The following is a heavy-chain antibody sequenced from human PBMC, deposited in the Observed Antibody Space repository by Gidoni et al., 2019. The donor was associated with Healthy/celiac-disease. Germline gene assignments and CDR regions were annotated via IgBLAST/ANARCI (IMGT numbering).Heavy chain of an antibody. CDR2: IYYSGST. Sequence: QLQLQESGPGLVKPSETLSLTCTVSGGSISSSSYYWGWIRQPPGKGLEWIGSIYYSGSTYYNPSLKSRVTISVDTSKNQFSLKLSSVTAADTAVYYCARHAPRTERYFDWSPGVGAFDIWGQGTMVTVSS. CDR1: GGSISSSSYY. D-gene: IGHD3-9*01. V-gene: IGHV4-39*01. J-gene: IGHJ3*02. CDR3: ARHAPRTERYFDWSPGVGAFDI.